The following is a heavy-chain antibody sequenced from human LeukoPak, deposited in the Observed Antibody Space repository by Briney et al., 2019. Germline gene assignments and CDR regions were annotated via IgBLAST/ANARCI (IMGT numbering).Heavy chain of an antibody. Sequence: PGGSLRLSCAASGFTFNSYGMHWVRQAPGKGLEWVSAISGSGGSTYYADSVKGRFTISRDTSKNTLYLQMNSLRAEDTAVYYCAKDGGLLWFGELPRTFYYMDVWGKGTTVTVSS. D-gene: IGHD3-10*01. J-gene: IGHJ6*03. CDR3: AKDGGLLWFGELPRTFYYMDV. CDR2: ISGSGGST. V-gene: IGHV3-23*01. CDR1: GFTFNSYG.